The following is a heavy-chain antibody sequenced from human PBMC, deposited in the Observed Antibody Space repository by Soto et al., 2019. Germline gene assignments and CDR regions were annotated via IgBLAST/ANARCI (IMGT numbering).Heavy chain of an antibody. CDR2: ISGSGTNT. D-gene: IGHD1-26*01. CDR1: GFTFGSYA. V-gene: IGHV3-23*01. J-gene: IGHJ4*02. CDR3: AKCSFGGSYYFPFDY. Sequence: PGGSLRLSCAASGFTFGSYAMSWVRQAPGKGLEWVSSISGSGTNTYYADSVRGRFTISSDNSKNTLYLQMNSLRVEDTAVYYCAKCSFGGSYYFPFDYWGQGTLVTVSS.